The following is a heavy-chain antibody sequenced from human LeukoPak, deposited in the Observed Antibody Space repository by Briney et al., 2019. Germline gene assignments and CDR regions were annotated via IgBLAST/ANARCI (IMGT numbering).Heavy chain of an antibody. CDR1: GGSLINYY. D-gene: IGHD3-22*01. J-gene: IGHJ6*03. CDR3: ARLKYYDSTGYSPGYYMDV. Sequence: PSQTLSLTCTVSGGSLINYYWSWIRQPAGTGLEWVGRIYVTGSTISNPSLQSRLSMSVDTSKNQFSLRLTSVTAADTAVYYCARLKYYDSTGYSPGYYMDVWGKGITVTVSS. V-gene: IGHV4-4*07. CDR2: IYVTGST.